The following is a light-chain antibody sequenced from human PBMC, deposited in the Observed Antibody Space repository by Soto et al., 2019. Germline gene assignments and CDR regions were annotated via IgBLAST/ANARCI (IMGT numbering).Light chain of an antibody. V-gene: IGKV1-39*01. CDR1: QGISSH. Sequence: DIQMTQSPSSLPASAGDRVTITCRASQGISSHLNWYQQKPGKAPKLLIYAASSLQSGVPSRFGGSGSGTDFTPTISSLQPEDFATYYCQQGYTTPQTFGQGTKVEIK. J-gene: IGKJ1*01. CDR2: AAS. CDR3: QQGYTTPQT.